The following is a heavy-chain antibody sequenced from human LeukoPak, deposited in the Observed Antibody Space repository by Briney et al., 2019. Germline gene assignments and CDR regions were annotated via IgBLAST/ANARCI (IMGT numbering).Heavy chain of an antibody. J-gene: IGHJ4*02. Sequence: GGSLRLSCAASGFTFNSYAMHWIRQAPGKGLEWVAVISYDGSIKYCADSVKGRFTISRDNSKNTLYVQMNSLRVEDTALYYCARRESTSSLDYWGQGTLVTVSS. CDR3: ARRESTSSLDY. D-gene: IGHD6-6*01. V-gene: IGHV3-30*04. CDR1: GFTFNSYA. CDR2: ISYDGSIK.